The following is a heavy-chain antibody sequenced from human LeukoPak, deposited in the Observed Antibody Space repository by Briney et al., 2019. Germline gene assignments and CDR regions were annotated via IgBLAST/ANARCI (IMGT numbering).Heavy chain of an antibody. CDR2: IIPIFGTA. CDR1: GYTFNNHY. V-gene: IGHV1-69*13. CDR3: ARGGDIVVVGPFDY. J-gene: IGHJ4*02. Sequence: SVKVSCKASGYTFNNHYMYWVRQAPGQGLEWMGGIIPIFGTANYAQKFQGRVTITADESTSTAYMELSSLRSEDTAVYYCARGGDIVVVGPFDYWGQGTLVTVSS. D-gene: IGHD2-15*01.